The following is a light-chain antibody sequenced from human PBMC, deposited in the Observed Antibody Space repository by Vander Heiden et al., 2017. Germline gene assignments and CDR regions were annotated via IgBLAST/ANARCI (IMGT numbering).Light chain of an antibody. CDR3: MQALQTPRYT. CDR1: QSLLHSNGYNY. Sequence: DIVMNQSPLPLPVTPGEPASISCRSSQSLLHSNGYNYLDWYLQKPGQSPQLLIYLGSNRASGVPDRFSGSGSGTDFTLNISRVEAEDVGVYYCMQALQTPRYTFGQGTKLEIK. J-gene: IGKJ2*01. CDR2: LGS. V-gene: IGKV2-28*01.